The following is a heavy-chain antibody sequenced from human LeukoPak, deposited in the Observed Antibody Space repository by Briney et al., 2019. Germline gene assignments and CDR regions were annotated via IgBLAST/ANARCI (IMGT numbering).Heavy chain of an antibody. CDR1: GLTFSSYA. V-gene: IGHV3-23*01. D-gene: IGHD3-3*01. CDR2: ISGSSGHT. CDR3: AKVGFSEMEWLLYSDH. Sequence: GGSRRLSCAASGLTFSSYAMSWVRQAPGKGLEWVSAISGSSGHTYYADSVKGRFTISRDNSKNTLYLQMNSLRAEDTAVYYCAKVGFSEMEWLLYSDHWGQGTLVTVSS. J-gene: IGHJ4*02.